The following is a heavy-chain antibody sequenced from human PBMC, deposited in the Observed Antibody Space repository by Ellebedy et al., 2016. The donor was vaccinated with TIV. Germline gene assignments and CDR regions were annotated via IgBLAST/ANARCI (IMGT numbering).Heavy chain of an antibody. CDR3: AVTRGYSYRGLGY. Sequence: ASVKVSCXASGGTFSSYAISWVRQAPGQGLEWMGWINPNSGGTNYAQKFQGRVTMTRDTSISTAYMELSRLRSDDTAVYYCAVTRGYSYRGLGYWGQGTLVTVSS. V-gene: IGHV1-2*02. CDR2: INPNSGGT. CDR1: GGTFSSYA. J-gene: IGHJ4*02. D-gene: IGHD5-18*01.